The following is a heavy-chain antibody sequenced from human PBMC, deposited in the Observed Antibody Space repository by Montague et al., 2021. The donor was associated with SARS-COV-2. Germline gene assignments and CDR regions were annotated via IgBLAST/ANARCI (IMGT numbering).Heavy chain of an antibody. V-gene: IGHV3-74*01. CDR3: VRAFSNSFKWFDP. J-gene: IGHJ5*02. CDR2: IRADGTTT. Sequence: SLRLSCAASGFTFSAYWMHWVRQAPGQGLEWVARIRADGTTTSYADSVKGRFTISRDNAQDTVYLHMTTLTAEDTAAYYCVRAFSNSFKWFDPWGQGTLVTVSS. CDR1: GFTFSAYW. D-gene: IGHD6-13*01.